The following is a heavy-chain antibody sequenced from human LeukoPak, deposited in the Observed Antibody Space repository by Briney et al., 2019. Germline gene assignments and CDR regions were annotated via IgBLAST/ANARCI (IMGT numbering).Heavy chain of an antibody. CDR2: IWYDGSKK. D-gene: IGHD2-8*02. J-gene: IGHJ4*02. Sequence: PGGSLRLSCAASEFTFSSHGMHWVRQAPGKGLEWVALIWYDGSKKYFADSVKGRFSVSRDNTKNTLYLQINSLRADDTAVYYCARSPCTGGSCDTFYLDFWGQGTLVTVSS. CDR1: EFTFSSHG. V-gene: IGHV3-33*01. CDR3: ARSPCTGGSCDTFYLDF.